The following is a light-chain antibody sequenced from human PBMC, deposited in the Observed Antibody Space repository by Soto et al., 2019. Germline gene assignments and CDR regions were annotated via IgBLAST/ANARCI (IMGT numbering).Light chain of an antibody. CDR1: QKNKSY. Sequence: MVLTQSPAILSVSPGERATLYCRASQKNKSYFAWYQQKPGQAPRLLIYDASKRATGVPARFSGSGSGTVFSFTISRVVPEDLAVYYCELGSYWCVSFCQQTK. CDR2: DAS. J-gene: IGKJ1*01. V-gene: IGKV3-11*01. CDR3: ELGSYWCVS.